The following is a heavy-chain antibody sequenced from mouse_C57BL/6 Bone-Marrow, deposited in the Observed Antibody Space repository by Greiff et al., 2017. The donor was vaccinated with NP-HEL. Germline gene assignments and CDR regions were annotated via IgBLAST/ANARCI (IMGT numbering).Heavy chain of an antibody. CDR2: IYPRSGNT. CDR3: AKAALRGYAMDY. J-gene: IGHJ4*01. CDR1: GYTFTSYG. Sequence: QVQLKQSGAELARPGASVKLSCKASGYTFTSYGISWVKQRTGQGLEWIGEIYPRSGNTYYNEKFKGKATLTADKSSSTAYMELRSLTSEDSAVYFCAKAALRGYAMDYWGQGTSVTVSS. D-gene: IGHD3-2*02. V-gene: IGHV1-81*01.